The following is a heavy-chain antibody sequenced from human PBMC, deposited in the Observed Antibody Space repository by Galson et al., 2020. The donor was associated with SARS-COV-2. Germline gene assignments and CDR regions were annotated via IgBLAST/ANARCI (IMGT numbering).Heavy chain of an antibody. Sequence: SETLSLTCSVSGGSFTYTYWTWIRQPAGKGLEWIGRIYTNGNTNYNPSLQSRVNMSIDTSKNQFSLKLTSVTAADTAVYYCARHAARRVGGGGNYYTAIDPWGQGTLVTVSS. D-gene: IGHD3-3*01. CDR2: IYTNGNT. CDR1: GGSFTYTY. CDR3: ARHAARRVGGGGNYYTAIDP. V-gene: IGHV4-4*07. J-gene: IGHJ5*02.